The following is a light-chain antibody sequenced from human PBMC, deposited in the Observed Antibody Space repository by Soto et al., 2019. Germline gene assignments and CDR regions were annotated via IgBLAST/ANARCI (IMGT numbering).Light chain of an antibody. CDR1: SSDVGGYNY. V-gene: IGLV2-8*01. CDR3: SSYAGKINLGV. Sequence: QSALTQPPSASGSPGQSVTISCTGTSSDVGGYNYVSWYQQHPGKAPKLMIYEVNKRPSGVPDRFSGSKSGNTASLTASGLQTEDEADYYCSSYAGKINLGVFGGGTKLTVL. CDR2: EVN. J-gene: IGLJ2*01.